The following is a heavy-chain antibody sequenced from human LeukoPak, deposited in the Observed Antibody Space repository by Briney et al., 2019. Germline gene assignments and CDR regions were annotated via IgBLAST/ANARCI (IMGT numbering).Heavy chain of an antibody. Sequence: EASVKVSCKASGYTFTSYGISWVRQAPGQGLEWMGWISAYNGNTNYAQKLQGRVTMTTDTSTSTAYMELRSLRSDDTAVYYCAGEGAVYYDSSGPWFDPWGQGTLVTVSS. CDR3: AGEGAVYYDSSGPWFDP. CDR1: GYTFTSYG. CDR2: ISAYNGNT. D-gene: IGHD3-22*01. V-gene: IGHV1-18*01. J-gene: IGHJ5*02.